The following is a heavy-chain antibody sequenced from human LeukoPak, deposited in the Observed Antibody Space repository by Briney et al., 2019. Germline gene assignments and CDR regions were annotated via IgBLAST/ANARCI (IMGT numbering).Heavy chain of an antibody. CDR2: ISSGSSTI. CDR1: GFTFSRYN. V-gene: IGHV3-48*02. D-gene: IGHD3-16*01. CDR3: ARILEGDDY. Sequence: GGSLRLSCAASGFTFSRYNMNWVRQAPGKGLEWVSYISSGSSTIYCADSVKGRFTISRDNAMNSLYLQMNSLRDEDTAVYYCARILEGDDYWGLGTLVTVSS. J-gene: IGHJ4*02.